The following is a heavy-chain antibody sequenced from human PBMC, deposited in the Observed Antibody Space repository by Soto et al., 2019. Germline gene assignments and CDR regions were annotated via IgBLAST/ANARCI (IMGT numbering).Heavy chain of an antibody. CDR2: ISAYNGNT. J-gene: IGHJ5*02. Sequence: QVQLVQSGAEVKKPGASVKVSCKASGYTFTSYGISWVRQAPGQGLEWMGWISAYNGNTNYAQKLQGRVTMTTDTSXSXXYMELRSLRSDDTAVYYCARVAIAGGGIPPHWFDPWGQGTLVTVSS. D-gene: IGHD2-15*01. V-gene: IGHV1-18*01. CDR1: GYTFTSYG. CDR3: ARVAIAGGGIPPHWFDP.